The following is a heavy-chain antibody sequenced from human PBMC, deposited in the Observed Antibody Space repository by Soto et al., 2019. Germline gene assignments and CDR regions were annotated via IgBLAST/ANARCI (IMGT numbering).Heavy chain of an antibody. D-gene: IGHD6-6*01. Sequence: QTGGSLRLSCAASGFTVSSNYMSWVRQAPGKGLEWVSVIFSGGSTYYADSVKGRFTISRDNSKNMLYLQMNSLRAEDTAVYYCARHSSIAPGSDYYYYGLDVWGQGTTVTVSS. V-gene: IGHV3-53*01. CDR2: IFSGGST. CDR3: ARHSSIAPGSDYYYYGLDV. CDR1: GFTVSSNY. J-gene: IGHJ6*02.